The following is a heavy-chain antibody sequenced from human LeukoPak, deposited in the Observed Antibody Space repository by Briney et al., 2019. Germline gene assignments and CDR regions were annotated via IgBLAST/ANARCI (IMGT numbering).Heavy chain of an antibody. D-gene: IGHD5-18*01. CDR1: GFTFSSYS. Sequence: GGSLRLSCAASGFTFSSYSMNWVRQAPGKGLEWVSSISSSSSYIYYADSVKGRFTISRDNAKNSLYLQMNSLRAEDTAVYYCARNSYGEQTRPLADYWGQGTLVTVSS. V-gene: IGHV3-21*01. J-gene: IGHJ4*02. CDR3: ARNSYGEQTRPLADY. CDR2: ISSSSSYI.